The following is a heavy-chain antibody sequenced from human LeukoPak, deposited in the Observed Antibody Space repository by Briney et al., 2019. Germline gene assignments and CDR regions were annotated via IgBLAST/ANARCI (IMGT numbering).Heavy chain of an antibody. D-gene: IGHD6-13*01. CDR1: GFIFSSFE. V-gene: IGHV3-48*03. CDR3: ARDRGSAAAGTWYYAMDV. J-gene: IGHJ6*02. Sequence: GGSLRLSCAASGFIFSSFEVNWVRQAPGKGLEWVSSTTSSGNKHYADAVKGRFTSSRDNAKNSAYLQTNSLRVEDTAVYYCARDRGSAAAGTWYYAMDVWGQGTTVTVSS. CDR2: TTSSGNK.